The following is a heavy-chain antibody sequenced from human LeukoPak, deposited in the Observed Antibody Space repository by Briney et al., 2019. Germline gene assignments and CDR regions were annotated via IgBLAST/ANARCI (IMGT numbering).Heavy chain of an antibody. D-gene: IGHD6-13*01. V-gene: IGHV3-21*04. CDR2: ITSSSTYT. J-gene: IGHJ4*02. CDR3: VLGGSSSWIKERNFDY. Sequence: PGGSLRLSCAASGFSFSSYNMNWVRQTPGKGLEWVSSITSSSTYTFYADSVKGRFTISRDNARNSLYLQMNSLRAEDTAVYYCVLGGSSSWIKERNFDYWGQGTLVTVSS. CDR1: GFSFSSYN.